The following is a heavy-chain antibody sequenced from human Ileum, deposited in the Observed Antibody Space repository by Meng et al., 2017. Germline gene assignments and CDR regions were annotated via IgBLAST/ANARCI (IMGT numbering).Heavy chain of an antibody. Sequence: QVQLQESGPGLVKPSGTLPLTCAVAGGSSRISDYFWSWIRQPPGKALELIGYIYSSGPTYYSPSLKSRVTISEDTSQNQFSLKLSSVTAAGTAVYYCARHDVVPVIRHGFDPWGQGTLVTVSS. J-gene: IGHJ5*02. V-gene: IGHV4-30-4*01. CDR1: GGSSRISDYF. CDR3: ARHDVVPVIRHGFDP. D-gene: IGHD3-10*01. CDR2: IYSSGPT.